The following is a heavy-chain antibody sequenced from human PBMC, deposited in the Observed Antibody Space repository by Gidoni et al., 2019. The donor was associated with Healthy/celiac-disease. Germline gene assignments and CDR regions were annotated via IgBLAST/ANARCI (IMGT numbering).Heavy chain of an antibody. V-gene: IGHV4-59*01. CDR3: ARVGNQLLWYFDY. Sequence: QVQLQESGPGLVKPSATLSLTCTVSGGSISSYYWSWIRQPPGEGLEWIGYIYYSGSTNYNPSLKSRVTISVDTSKNQFSLKLSSVTAADTAVYYCARVGNQLLWYFDYWGQGTLVTVSS. J-gene: IGHJ4*02. CDR2: IYYSGST. D-gene: IGHD2-2*01. CDR1: GGSISSYY.